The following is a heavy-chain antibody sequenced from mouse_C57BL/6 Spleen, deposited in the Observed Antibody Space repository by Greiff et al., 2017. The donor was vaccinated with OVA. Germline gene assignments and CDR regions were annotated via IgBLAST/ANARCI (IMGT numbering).Heavy chain of an antibody. CDR1: GYTFTDYE. D-gene: IGHD1-1*01. Sequence: QVQLKQSGAELVRPGASVTLSCKASGYTFTDYEMHWVKQTPVHGLEWIGAIDPETGGTAYNQKFKGKAILTADKSSSTAYMELRSLTSEDSAVYYCTPITTVVSYYFDYWGQGTTLTVSS. CDR3: TPITTVVSYYFDY. J-gene: IGHJ2*01. V-gene: IGHV1-15*01. CDR2: IDPETGGT.